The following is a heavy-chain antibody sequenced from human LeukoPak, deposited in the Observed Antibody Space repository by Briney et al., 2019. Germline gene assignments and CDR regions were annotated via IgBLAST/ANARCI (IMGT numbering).Heavy chain of an antibody. CDR2: INPKSGGT. V-gene: IGHV1-2*02. J-gene: IGHJ4*02. Sequence: ASVKVSCKASGYTFTDYYMHWVRQAPGQGLEWMGWINPKSGGTNYAQKFQGRVTMTRDTSISTAYMELTRLRSDDTAVYYCAREEWMVLTAGIDYWDQGTLVTVSS. CDR1: GYTFTDYY. CDR3: AREEWMVLTAGIDY. D-gene: IGHD2-21*02.